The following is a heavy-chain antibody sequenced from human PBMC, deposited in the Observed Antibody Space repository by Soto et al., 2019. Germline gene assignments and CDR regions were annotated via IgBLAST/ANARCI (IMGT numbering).Heavy chain of an antibody. D-gene: IGHD6-13*01. CDR2: IYYSGST. CDR3: ARAPYRSIAAAGWWFDP. J-gene: IGHJ5*02. CDR1: GGSISSYY. Sequence: SETLPLTCTVSGGSISSYYWSWIRQPPGKGLEWIGYIYYSGSTNYNPSLKSRVTISVDTSKNQFSLELSSVTAADTAVYYCARAPYRSIAAAGWWFDPWGQGTLVTVS. V-gene: IGHV4-59*01.